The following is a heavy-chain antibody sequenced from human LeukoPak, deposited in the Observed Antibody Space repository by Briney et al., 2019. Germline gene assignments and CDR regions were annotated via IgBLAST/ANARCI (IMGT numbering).Heavy chain of an antibody. D-gene: IGHD3-3*01. CDR3: VREKVLRPWYYYYYGMDV. J-gene: IGHJ6*02. Sequence: PSETLSLTCAVYGGSFSGYYWSWIRQPPGKGLEWIGEINHSGSTNYNPSLKSRVTISVDTSKNQFPLKLSSVTAADTAVYYCVREKVLRPWYYYYYGMDVWGQGTTVTVSS. CDR1: GGSFSGYY. V-gene: IGHV4-34*01. CDR2: INHSGST.